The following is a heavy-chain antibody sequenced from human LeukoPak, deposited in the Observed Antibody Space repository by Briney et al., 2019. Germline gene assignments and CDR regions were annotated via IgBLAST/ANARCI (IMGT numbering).Heavy chain of an antibody. D-gene: IGHD3-3*01. CDR2: IYYSGST. Sequence: SQTLSLTCTVSGGSISSGCSYWSWLRQHPGKGLEWFGYIYYSGSTYYNPSLKTRVTISVETSRNQFALKLRSVTAADTAVYCCARGGTRLRFLGWGSSEGFDYWGQGTLFTVSS. CDR1: GGSISSGCSY. J-gene: IGHJ4*02. CDR3: ARGGTRLRFLGWGSSEGFDY. V-gene: IGHV4-31*03.